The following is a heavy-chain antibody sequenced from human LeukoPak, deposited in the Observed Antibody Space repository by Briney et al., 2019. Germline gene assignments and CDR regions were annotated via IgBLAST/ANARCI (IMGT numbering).Heavy chain of an antibody. CDR3: ARVTKTKNYYDSSLGDFDY. CDR2: ISSSSSTI. Sequence: QPGGSLRLSCGASGFTFSSYSMNWVRQAPGKGLEWVSYISSSSSTIYYADSVKGRFTISRDNAKNSLYLQMNSLRAEDTAVYYCARVTKTKNYYDSSLGDFDYWGQGTLVTVSS. V-gene: IGHV3-48*01. J-gene: IGHJ4*02. CDR1: GFTFSSYS. D-gene: IGHD3-22*01.